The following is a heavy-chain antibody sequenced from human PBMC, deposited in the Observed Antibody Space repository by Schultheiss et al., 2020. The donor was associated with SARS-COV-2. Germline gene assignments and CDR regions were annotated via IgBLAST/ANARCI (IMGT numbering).Heavy chain of an antibody. Sequence: SETLSLTCTVSGGSISSYYWSWIRQPPGKGLEWIGEIHHSGSTNYNPSLKSRVTISVDKSKNQFSLKLSSVTAADTAVYYCARGLRYFDWLSRPPGCWFDPWGQGTLVTVSS. CDR2: IHHSGST. D-gene: IGHD3-9*01. V-gene: IGHV4-59*12. CDR1: GGSISSYY. J-gene: IGHJ5*02. CDR3: ARGLRYFDWLSRPPGCWFDP.